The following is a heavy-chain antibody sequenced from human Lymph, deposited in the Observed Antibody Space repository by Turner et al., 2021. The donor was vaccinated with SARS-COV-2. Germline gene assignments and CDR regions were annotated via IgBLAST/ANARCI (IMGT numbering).Heavy chain of an antibody. Sequence: EVQLVESGGGLIQPGGSLRLSCAASVFTVSSNYSSWVRQAPGKGLEWVSVIYSGGSTYYADSVKGRFTISRDNSKNTLYLQMNSLRAEDTAVYYCARVLPFGDYFDYWGQGTLVTVSS. CDR1: VFTVSSNY. J-gene: IGHJ4*02. V-gene: IGHV3-53*01. CDR2: IYSGGST. CDR3: ARVLPFGDYFDY. D-gene: IGHD3-10*01.